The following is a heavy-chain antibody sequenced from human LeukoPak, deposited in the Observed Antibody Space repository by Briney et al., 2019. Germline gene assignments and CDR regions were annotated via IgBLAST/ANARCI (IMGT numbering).Heavy chain of an antibody. V-gene: IGHV3-9*01. D-gene: IGHD2-15*01. J-gene: IGHJ3*02. CDR2: ISWNSGSI. Sequence: PGRSLRLSCAASGFTFDDYAMHWVRQAPGKGLEWVSGISWNSGSIGYADSVKGRFTISRDNAKNSLYLQMNSLRAEDTALYYCAKDKTIQYCSGGSCYDDAFDIWGQGTMVTVSS. CDR3: AKDKTIQYCSGGSCYDDAFDI. CDR1: GFTFDDYA.